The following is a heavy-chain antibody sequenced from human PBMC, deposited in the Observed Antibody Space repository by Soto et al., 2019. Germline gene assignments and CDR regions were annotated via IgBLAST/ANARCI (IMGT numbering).Heavy chain of an antibody. Sequence: EVQLLESGGGLVQPGGSLRLSCAASGFTFSSYAMSWVRQAPGKGLEWVSAISGSGGSTYYADSVKGRFTISRDNSKNTLYLQMNSLRAEATAVYYCAKKSRYDFWSGIYFDYWGQGTLVTVSS. CDR2: ISGSGGST. CDR1: GFTFSSYA. V-gene: IGHV3-23*01. CDR3: AKKSRYDFWSGIYFDY. D-gene: IGHD3-3*01. J-gene: IGHJ4*02.